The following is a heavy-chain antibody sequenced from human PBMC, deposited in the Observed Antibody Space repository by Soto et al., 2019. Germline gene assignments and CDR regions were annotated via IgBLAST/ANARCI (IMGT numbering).Heavy chain of an antibody. J-gene: IGHJ5*02. CDR1: GYTFTNYG. Sequence: ASVKVCCKASGYTFTNYGMRWVRQAPEQGLEWMGWINVYNGNTKYAQKVQGRVTMTTDTSTSTAYMELRSLRSDDTAVYYCARGVGSGSYYNQYNWFDPWGQGTLVTVSS. CDR2: INVYNGNT. D-gene: IGHD3-10*01. V-gene: IGHV1-18*01. CDR3: ARGVGSGSYYNQYNWFDP.